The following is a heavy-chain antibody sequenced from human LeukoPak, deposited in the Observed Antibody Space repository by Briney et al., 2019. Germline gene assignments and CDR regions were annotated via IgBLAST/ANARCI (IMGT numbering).Heavy chain of an antibody. J-gene: IGHJ4*02. CDR3: ARASSCYGSGLSYIDY. Sequence: ASVKVSCKASGYIFANHGLTWVRQAPGQGLEWMGWINTDNGDTNYAQKVQDRVTLTTEASTKTVYMELRSLSSDDTAFYYCARASSCYGSGLSYIDYWGQGTLVTVSS. CDR2: INTDNGDT. CDR1: GYIFANHG. V-gene: IGHV1-18*01. D-gene: IGHD3-10*01.